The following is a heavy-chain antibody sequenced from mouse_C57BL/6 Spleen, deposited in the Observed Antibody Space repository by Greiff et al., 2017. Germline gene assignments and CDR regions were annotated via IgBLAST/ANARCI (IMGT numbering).Heavy chain of an antibody. CDR3: ARRGVDY. CDR1: GYAFSSSW. Sequence: VKLQESGPELVKPGASVKISCKASGYAFSSSWMNWVKQRPGKGLEWIGRIYPGDGDTNYNGKFKGKATLTADKSSSTAYMQLSSLTSEDSAVYFCARRGVDYWGQGTSVTVSS. V-gene: IGHV1-82*01. CDR2: IYPGDGDT. J-gene: IGHJ4*01.